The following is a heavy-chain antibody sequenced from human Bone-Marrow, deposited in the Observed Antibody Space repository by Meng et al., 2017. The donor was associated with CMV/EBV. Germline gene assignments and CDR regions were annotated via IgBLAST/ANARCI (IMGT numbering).Heavy chain of an antibody. Sequence: GESLKISCAASGFTFSSYSMNWVRQAPGKGREWVSSISSSSSYIYYADSVKGRFTISRDNAKNSLYLQMNSLRAEDTAVYYCARDLTIFGGGYWGQGTLVTVSS. CDR2: ISSSSSYI. J-gene: IGHJ4*02. CDR3: ARDLTIFGGGY. D-gene: IGHD3-3*01. V-gene: IGHV3-21*01. CDR1: GFTFSSYS.